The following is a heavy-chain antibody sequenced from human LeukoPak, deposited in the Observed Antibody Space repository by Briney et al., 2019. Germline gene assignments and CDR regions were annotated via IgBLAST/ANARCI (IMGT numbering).Heavy chain of an antibody. CDR2: ISYDGSNK. J-gene: IGHJ4*02. CDR3: ARASGYCSGGSCYSIVGGYYFDY. V-gene: IGHV3-30*04. D-gene: IGHD2-15*01. Sequence: PGGSLRLSCAASGFTFSSYAMHWVRQAPGKGLEWVAVISYDGSNKYYADSVKGRLTISRDNSKNTLYLQMNSLRAEDTAVYYCARASGYCSGGSCYSIVGGYYFDYWGQGTLVTVSS. CDR1: GFTFSSYA.